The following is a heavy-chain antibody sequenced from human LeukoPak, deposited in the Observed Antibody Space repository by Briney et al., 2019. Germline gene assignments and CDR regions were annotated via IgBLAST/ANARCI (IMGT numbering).Heavy chain of an antibody. CDR2: TYSDGSST. CDR3: ATDAGHAFSF. V-gene: IGHV3-74*01. J-gene: IGHJ3*01. CDR1: GFTFSTAW. Sequence: GGSLRLSCAASGFTFSTAWMHWVRQTPGKGLVWVSRTYSDGSSTTYADSVRGRFTISRDNAKNTVYLQMNTLRAEDTAMYYCATDAGHAFSFWGQGTMVTVSS.